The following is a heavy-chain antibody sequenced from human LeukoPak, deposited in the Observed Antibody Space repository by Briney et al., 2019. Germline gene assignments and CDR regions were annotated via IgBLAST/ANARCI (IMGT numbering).Heavy chain of an antibody. CDR3: ARELVEGYGDYGWFDP. D-gene: IGHD4-17*01. J-gene: IGHJ5*02. Sequence: ASVKVSCKASGYTFTSYDINWVRQAPGQGLEWMGRINPNSGGTNYAQKFQGRVTMTRDTSISTAYMELSRLRSDDTAVYYCARELVEGYGDYGWFDPWGQGTLVTVSS. CDR2: INPNSGGT. V-gene: IGHV1-2*06. CDR1: GYTFTSYD.